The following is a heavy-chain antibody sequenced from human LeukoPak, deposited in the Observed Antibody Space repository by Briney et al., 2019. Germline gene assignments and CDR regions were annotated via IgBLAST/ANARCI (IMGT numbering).Heavy chain of an antibody. CDR1: GGSISSYY. J-gene: IGHJ3*01. D-gene: IGHD2-15*01. CDR2: IYYSGST. CDR3: ARVSVVVVQNTFDL. V-gene: IGHV4-59*08. Sequence: SSETLSLTCTVSGGSISSYYWSWIRQPPGKGLEWIGYIYYSGSTNYNPSLKSRVTISVDTSKNQFSLKLSSVTAADTAVYYCARVSVVVVQNTFDLWGQGAMVTVSS.